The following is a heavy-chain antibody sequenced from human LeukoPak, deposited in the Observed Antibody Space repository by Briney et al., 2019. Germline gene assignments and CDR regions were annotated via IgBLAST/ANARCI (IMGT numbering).Heavy chain of an antibody. Sequence: SETLSLTCTGSGCSISSCWYYWVWILQRPGKGLVWIVCIGYCGSTYYNPSLKSRVSISVDTSKNQFSLKLSSVTAADTAVYYCASMTTVSNYYYYYMDVWGKGTPVTVSS. V-gene: IGHV4-39*01. CDR2: IGYCGST. CDR1: GCSISSCWYY. CDR3: ASMTTVSNYYYYYMDV. D-gene: IGHD4-11*01. J-gene: IGHJ6*03.